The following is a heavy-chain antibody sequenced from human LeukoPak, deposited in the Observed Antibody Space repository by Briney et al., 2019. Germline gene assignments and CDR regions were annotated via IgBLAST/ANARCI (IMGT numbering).Heavy chain of an antibody. CDR1: GGSISSGSYY. V-gene: IGHV4-61*02. CDR2: IYTSGST. CDR3: ARGRGGYYYDSSGYRFDY. Sequence: PSQTLSLTCTVSGGSISSGSYYWSWIRQPAGKGLEWIGRIYTSGSTNYNPSLKSRVTISVDTSKNQFSLKLSSVTAADTAVYYCARGRGGYYYDSSGYRFDYWGQGTLVTVSS. D-gene: IGHD3-22*01. J-gene: IGHJ4*02.